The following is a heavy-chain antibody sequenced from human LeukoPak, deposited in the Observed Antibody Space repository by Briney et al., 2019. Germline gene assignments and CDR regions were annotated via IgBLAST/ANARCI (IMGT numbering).Heavy chain of an antibody. Sequence: GASVKVSCKASGYTFTSYYMHWVRQAPGQGLEWMGIINPSGGSTNYAQKFQGRVTITTDESTSTAYMELSSLRSEDTAVYYCGTWLQSIDYWGQGTLVTASS. CDR3: GTWLQSIDY. J-gene: IGHJ4*02. CDR2: INPSGGST. V-gene: IGHV1-46*01. D-gene: IGHD5-24*01. CDR1: GYTFTSYY.